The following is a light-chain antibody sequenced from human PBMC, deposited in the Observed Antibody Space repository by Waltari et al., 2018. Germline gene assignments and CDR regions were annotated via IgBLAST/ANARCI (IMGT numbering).Light chain of an antibody. V-gene: IGLV1-40*01. Sequence: QSVLTQPPSVSGAPVQRVTISCTGSSSNIGPNFNLHWYQQLPGLAPRLLIYHNSNRPSGVPDRFSGAKFGTSASLAIAGLQAEDEADYYCQSFDRSLTSWVFGGGTKLTV. CDR3: QSFDRSLTSWV. CDR1: SSNIGPNFN. CDR2: HNS. J-gene: IGLJ3*02.